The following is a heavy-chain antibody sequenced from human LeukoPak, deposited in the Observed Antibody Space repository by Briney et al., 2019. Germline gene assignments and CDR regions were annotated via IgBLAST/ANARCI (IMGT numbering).Heavy chain of an antibody. Sequence: GGSLRLSCAASGFTFDDYAMHWVRQAPGKGLEWVSLISWDGGSTYYADSVKGRFTISRDNSKNSLYLQMNSLRAEDTAVYYCAREGGDYYDSSGYLDYWGQGTLVTVSS. CDR1: GFTFDDYA. D-gene: IGHD3-22*01. J-gene: IGHJ4*02. CDR3: AREGGDYYDSSGYLDY. V-gene: IGHV3-43D*04. CDR2: ISWDGGST.